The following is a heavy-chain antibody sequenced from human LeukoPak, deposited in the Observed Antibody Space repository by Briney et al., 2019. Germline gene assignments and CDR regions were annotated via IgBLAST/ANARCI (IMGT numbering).Heavy chain of an antibody. V-gene: IGHV3-23*01. J-gene: IGHJ3*02. CDR1: GFIFRDYG. CDR3: AREEYIVATPARAFDI. Sequence: GGSLRLSCAASGFIFRDYGMSWVRQAPGKGLEWVSTISNSGGDTYYADSVKGRFTISRDNSKNTLFLQMNSLRAADTAVYYCAREEYIVATPARAFDIWGQGTMVTVSS. CDR2: ISNSGGDT. D-gene: IGHD5-12*01.